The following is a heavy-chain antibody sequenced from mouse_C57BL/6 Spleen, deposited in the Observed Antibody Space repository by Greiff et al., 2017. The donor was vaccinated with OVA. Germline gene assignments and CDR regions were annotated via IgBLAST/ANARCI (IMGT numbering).Heavy chain of an antibody. J-gene: IGHJ1*03. CDR1: GFNITDYY. V-gene: IGHV14-4*01. D-gene: IGHD1-1*01. CDR2: IDPENGDT. CDR3: TLYYYGSSWYFDD. Sequence: VQLQQSGAELVRPGASVKLSCTASGFNITDYYMHWVKQRPEQGLEWIGWIDPENGDTEYASKFQGKATMTADPSSNTAYLQLRSLTSEDTAVYYCTLYYYGSSWYFDDWGTGTTVTVSS.